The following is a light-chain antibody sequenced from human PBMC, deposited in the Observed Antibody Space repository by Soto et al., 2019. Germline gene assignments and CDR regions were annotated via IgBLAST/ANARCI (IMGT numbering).Light chain of an antibody. Sequence: DIQLTQSPSFLSASVGDRVTISCRASEAISSYLAWYQQRPGKAPRLLIYAAASLQSGVPSRFSGSGSGTEFTLTISSLQSEDFATYYCQHLKNYPITFGQGTRLEIK. CDR2: AAA. V-gene: IGKV1-9*01. CDR3: QHLKNYPIT. J-gene: IGKJ5*01. CDR1: EAISSY.